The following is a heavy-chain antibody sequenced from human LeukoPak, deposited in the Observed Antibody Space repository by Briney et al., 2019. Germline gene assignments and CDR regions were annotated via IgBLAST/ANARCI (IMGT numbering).Heavy chain of an antibody. Sequence: GASVKVSCKASGYTFTSYGISWVRQAPGQGLEWMGWISAYNGNTSYAQKLQGRVTMTTDTSTSTAYMELRSLRSDDTAVYYCARFHCSGGSCYPYYFDYWGQGTLVTVSS. CDR1: GYTFTSYG. D-gene: IGHD2-15*01. CDR3: ARFHCSGGSCYPYYFDY. V-gene: IGHV1-18*01. J-gene: IGHJ4*02. CDR2: ISAYNGNT.